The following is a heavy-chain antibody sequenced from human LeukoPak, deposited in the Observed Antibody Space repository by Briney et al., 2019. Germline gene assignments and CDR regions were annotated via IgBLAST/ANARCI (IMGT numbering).Heavy chain of an antibody. V-gene: IGHV3-48*03. Sequence: PGWSLRLSCLGSGFTFSSHDMDWVRQAPGKGLEWVSYISSSGSTIYYADSVKGRFTISRDNAKNSLYLQMNSLRAEDTAVYYCAELGITMIGGVWGKGTTVTISS. CDR1: GFTFSSHD. J-gene: IGHJ6*04. D-gene: IGHD3-10*02. CDR3: AELGITMIGGV. CDR2: ISSSGSTI.